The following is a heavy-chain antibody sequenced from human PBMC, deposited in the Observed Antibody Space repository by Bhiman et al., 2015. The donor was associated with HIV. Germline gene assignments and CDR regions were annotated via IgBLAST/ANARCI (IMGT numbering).Heavy chain of an antibody. J-gene: IGHJ6*01. CDR1: GFSLSTYT. Sequence: EVQMVESGGGLVKPGGSLRLSCTGSGFSLSTYTMNWVRQAPGKGLEWVSSISSSSSYIYYADSVKGRFTISRDNAKNSLYLQMNSLRAEDTGVYNCARDQAVREVGTVVDV. CDR2: ISSSSSYI. D-gene: IGHD1-1*01. CDR3: ARDQAVREVGTVVDV. V-gene: IGHV3-21*03.